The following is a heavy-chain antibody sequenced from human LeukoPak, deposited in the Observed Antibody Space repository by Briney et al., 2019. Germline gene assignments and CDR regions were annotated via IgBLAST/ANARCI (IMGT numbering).Heavy chain of an antibody. Sequence: PGGSLKISCAASGFTVSTNYFSWVRQAPGKGLEWVSSIYSNGRTYYADSVKGRFTISRDNFKNSVYLQMNSLRAEDTAVYYCTRDPTSVADRGDYWGQGTLVTVSS. CDR3: TRDPTSVADRGDY. J-gene: IGHJ4*02. D-gene: IGHD6-19*01. CDR2: IYSNGRT. CDR1: GFTVSTNY. V-gene: IGHV3-53*01.